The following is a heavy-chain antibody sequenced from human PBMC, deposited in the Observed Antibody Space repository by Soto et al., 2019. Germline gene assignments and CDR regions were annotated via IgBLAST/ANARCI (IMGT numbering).Heavy chain of an antibody. V-gene: IGHV3-23*01. Sequence: EVQLLESGGGLVQPGGSLRLSCAASGFTFSSYAIHWVRQAPGEGLEWVSGISGSGDSTSYTDSVKGRFTISRDNSKNTLNLQMSSLRAEDTAVYYCAKVTWQRVHTPYFHYWGQGTLVTVSS. J-gene: IGHJ4*02. CDR3: AKVTWQRVHTPYFHY. CDR1: GFTFSSYA. CDR2: ISGSGDST. D-gene: IGHD6-6*01.